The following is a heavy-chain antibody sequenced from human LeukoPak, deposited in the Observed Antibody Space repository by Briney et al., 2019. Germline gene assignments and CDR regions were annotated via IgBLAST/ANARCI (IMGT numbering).Heavy chain of an antibody. CDR3: ARHLYTVTTNYDYSYMDV. J-gene: IGHJ6*03. D-gene: IGHD4-11*01. V-gene: IGHV4-39*01. CDR1: GGSISSSSYY. Sequence: SETLSLTCTVSGGSISSSSYYRGWVRQPPGKGLEWIGSIYYSGSTYYSPSLKSRVTISVDTSKNQFSLKLSSVTAAETAVYYCARHLYTVTTNYDYSYMDVWGKGTTVTVSS. CDR2: IYYSGST.